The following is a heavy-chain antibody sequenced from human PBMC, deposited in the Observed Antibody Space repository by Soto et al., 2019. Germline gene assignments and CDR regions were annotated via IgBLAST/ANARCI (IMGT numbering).Heavy chain of an antibody. D-gene: IGHD5-12*01. V-gene: IGHV4-31*03. J-gene: IGHJ3*02. CDR1: GGSVSSGAYY. CDR2: IYYSGST. CDR3: ARARLRAVYAFDI. Sequence: QVQLQESDAGLVKASQTLSLTCTVSGGSVSSGAYYWTWIRQRPGKGLEWIGYIYYSGSTYYSPSLKSRLSISLDTSKNQFSLRLRSVTAADTAMYYCARARLRAVYAFDIWGQVTMVTVSS.